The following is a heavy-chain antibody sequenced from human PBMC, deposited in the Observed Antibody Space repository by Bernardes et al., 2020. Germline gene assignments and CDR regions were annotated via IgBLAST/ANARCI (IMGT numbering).Heavy chain of an antibody. CDR1: GGSFLSYY. CDR3: ARGRGGLEYSGYDAFDH. Sequence: SETLSLTYTVSGGSFLSYYWNLIRQHPGKGLEWIGYFYDSGITNYNPSLKSRVTISVDTSKNQFSLKLSSVTAADTAVYYCARGRGGLEYSGYDAFDHWGQGTLVTVFS. V-gene: IGHV4-59*01. J-gene: IGHJ4*02. CDR2: FYDSGIT. D-gene: IGHD5-12*01.